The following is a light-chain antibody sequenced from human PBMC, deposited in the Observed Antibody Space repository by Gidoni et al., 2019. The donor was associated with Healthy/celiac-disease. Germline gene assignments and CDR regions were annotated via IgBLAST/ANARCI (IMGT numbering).Light chain of an antibody. Sequence: SVLTQPPSASGTPGQRVTIPCSGSSSNIGSNTVNWYQQLPGTAPKLLIYSNNQRPSGVPDRFSGSKSGTSASLAISGLQSEDEADYYCAAWDDSLNGQGVFGGGTKLTVL. CDR1: SSNIGSNT. V-gene: IGLV1-44*01. CDR3: AAWDDSLNGQGV. J-gene: IGLJ2*01. CDR2: SNN.